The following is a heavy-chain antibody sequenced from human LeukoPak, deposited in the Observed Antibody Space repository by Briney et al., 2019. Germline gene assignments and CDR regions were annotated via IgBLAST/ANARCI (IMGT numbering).Heavy chain of an antibody. CDR1: GGSISSYY. CDR3: ARAASSWYFVYFQH. J-gene: IGHJ1*01. V-gene: IGHV4-59*01. Sequence: SETLSLTCTVSGGSISSYYWSWIRQPPGKGLEWIGYIYYSGSTNYNPSLKSRVTISVDTSKNQFSLKLSSVTAADTAVYYCARAASSWYFVYFQHWGQGTLVTVSS. D-gene: IGHD6-13*01. CDR2: IYYSGST.